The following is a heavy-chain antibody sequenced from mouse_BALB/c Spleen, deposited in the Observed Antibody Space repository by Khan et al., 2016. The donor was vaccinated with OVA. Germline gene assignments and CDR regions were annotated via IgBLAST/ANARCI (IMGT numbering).Heavy chain of an antibody. CDR1: GFTFSDYG. CDR2: VSSLAYNF. V-gene: IGHV5-15*02. Sequence: EVELVESGGGLVQPGGSRKLSCAASGFTFSDYGMAWVRQAPGKGPEWVAFVSSLAYNFYYADTVTGRFTISRENAKNTLYLERSSLRSEDTAMYYWGRGGKGGFAYWGQGTLVTVSA. J-gene: IGHJ3*01. CDR3: GRGGKGGFAY.